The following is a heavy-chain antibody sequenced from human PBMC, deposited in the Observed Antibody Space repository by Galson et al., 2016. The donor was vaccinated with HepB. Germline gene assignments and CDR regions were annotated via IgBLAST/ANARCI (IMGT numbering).Heavy chain of an antibody. CDR1: GASLGDGDYY. J-gene: IGHJ5*02. D-gene: IGHD6-19*01. CDR2: IFDSGTT. Sequence: TLSLTCTVSGASLGDGDYYWSWIRQHPGKGLEWIGYIFDSGTTYYNPPLKSRISMSMDKSKHQLSLKLNSLTAADTAVYYCAREDMAVPGGGMNLWGQGTLVTVSS. CDR3: AREDMAVPGGGMNL. V-gene: IGHV4-31*03.